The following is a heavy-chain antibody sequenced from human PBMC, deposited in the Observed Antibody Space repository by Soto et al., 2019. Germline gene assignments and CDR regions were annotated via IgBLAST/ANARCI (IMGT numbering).Heavy chain of an antibody. CDR3: ARGCSGWYGAGLDY. J-gene: IGHJ4*02. D-gene: IGHD6-19*01. CDR2: ISYDGSNK. Sequence: QVQLVECGGGVVQPGRSLRLSCAASGFTFSSYAMHWVRQAPGKGLEWVAVISYDGSNKYYADSVKGRFTISRDNSKNSLYLQMNSLRAEDTAVYYCARGCSGWYGAGLDYWGQGTLVTVSS. V-gene: IGHV3-30-3*01. CDR1: GFTFSSYA.